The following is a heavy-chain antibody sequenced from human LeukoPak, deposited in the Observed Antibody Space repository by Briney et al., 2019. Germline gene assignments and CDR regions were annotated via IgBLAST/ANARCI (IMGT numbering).Heavy chain of an antibody. V-gene: IGHV3-23*01. CDR3: AKDRQQQLVLDYFDY. CDR2: ISGSGDST. D-gene: IGHD6-13*01. Sequence: GGSLRLSCAASGFTFSSYARTWVRQAPGKGLEWVSAISGSGDSTYYADSVRGRFTISRDYSKNTLFLQMNSLRAEDTAVYYCAKDRQQQLVLDYFDYWGQGTLVTVSS. CDR1: GFTFSSYA. J-gene: IGHJ4*02.